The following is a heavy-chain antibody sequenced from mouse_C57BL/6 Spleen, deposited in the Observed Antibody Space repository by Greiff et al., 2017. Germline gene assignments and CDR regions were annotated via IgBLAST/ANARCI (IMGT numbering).Heavy chain of an antibody. J-gene: IGHJ4*01. CDR1: GYTFTSYW. Sequence: QVQLQQPGAELVKPGASVKMSCKASGYTFTSYWITWVKQRPGQGLEWMGDIYPGSGSTNYNEKFTSKATLTVDTSSSTAYMQLSSLTSEDSAVYYCARWDYDCHYYAMDYWGQGTSVTVSS. V-gene: IGHV1-55*01. CDR3: ARWDYDCHYYAMDY. CDR2: IYPGSGST. D-gene: IGHD2-4*01.